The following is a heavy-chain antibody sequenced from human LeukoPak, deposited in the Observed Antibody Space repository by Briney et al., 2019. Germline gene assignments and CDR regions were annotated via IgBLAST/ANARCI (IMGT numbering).Heavy chain of an antibody. J-gene: IGHJ4*02. Sequence: PGGSLRLSCAASGFTFSSYGMHWVRQAPGKGLEWVAVIWYDGSNKYYADSVKGRFTISRDNAKNSLYLQMNSLRLEDTAMYYCARDLGSPTGSIGYWGQGILVTVSS. CDR1: GFTFSSYG. D-gene: IGHD1/OR15-1a*01. V-gene: IGHV3-33*01. CDR3: ARDLGSPTGSIGY. CDR2: IWYDGSNK.